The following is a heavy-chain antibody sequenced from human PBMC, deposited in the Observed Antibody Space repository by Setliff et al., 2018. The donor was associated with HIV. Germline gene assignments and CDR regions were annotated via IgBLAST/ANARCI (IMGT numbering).Heavy chain of an antibody. CDR3: ARDKDYYDFSGYYYIYYYMDV. Sequence: PGGSLRLSCAASGFTFSSHGMHWVRQAPGKGLEWVAFIRYDGSNKYYADSVKGRFTISRDKSKNTLYLQMNSLRAEDTAVYYCARDKDYYDFSGYYYIYYYMDVWGKGTTVTVSS. V-gene: IGHV3-30*02. CDR1: GFTFSSHG. J-gene: IGHJ6*03. D-gene: IGHD3-22*01. CDR2: IRYDGSNK.